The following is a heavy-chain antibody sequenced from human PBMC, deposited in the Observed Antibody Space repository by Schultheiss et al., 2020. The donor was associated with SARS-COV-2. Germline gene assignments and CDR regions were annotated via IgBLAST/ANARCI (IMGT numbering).Heavy chain of an antibody. V-gene: IGHV1-18*01. CDR1: GYTFSNFG. CDR3: ARGPIGAAGNWDFDY. Sequence: ASVKVSCKASGYTFSNFGFAWVRQAPGQGLEWMGWISAYNGNTKNAQTLQDRVTMTTDTSTSTAYMELRSLRSDDTAVYYCARGPIGAAGNWDFDYWGQGTLVTSPQ. J-gene: IGHJ4*02. D-gene: IGHD6-13*01. CDR2: ISAYNGNT.